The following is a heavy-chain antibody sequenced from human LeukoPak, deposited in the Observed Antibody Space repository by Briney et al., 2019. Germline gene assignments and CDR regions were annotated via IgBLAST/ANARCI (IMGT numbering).Heavy chain of an antibody. CDR3: ARGDDYGDQRQSY. Sequence: GGSLRLSCAASGFTFSSYEMNWVRQAPGKGLEWVSYISSSGSTIYYADSVKGRFTISRDNAKNSLYLQMNSLRAEDTAVYYCARGDDYGDQRQSYWGQGTLVTVSS. V-gene: IGHV3-48*03. CDR2: ISSSGSTI. CDR1: GFTFSSYE. D-gene: IGHD4-17*01. J-gene: IGHJ4*02.